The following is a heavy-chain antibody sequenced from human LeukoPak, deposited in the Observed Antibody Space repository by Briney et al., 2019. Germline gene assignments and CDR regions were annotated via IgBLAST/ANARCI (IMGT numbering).Heavy chain of an antibody. V-gene: IGHV3-7*01. CDR3: ARAPFWSDPHLSGYYYYMDV. Sequence: GGSLRLSCAASGFTFSSYWMSWVRQAPGKGLEWVANIKQDGSEKYYVDPVKGRFTISRDNAKNSLYLQMNSLRAEDTAVYYCARAPFWSDPHLSGYYYYMDVWGKGTTVTVSS. CDR1: GFTFSSYW. J-gene: IGHJ6*03. CDR2: IKQDGSEK. D-gene: IGHD3-3*01.